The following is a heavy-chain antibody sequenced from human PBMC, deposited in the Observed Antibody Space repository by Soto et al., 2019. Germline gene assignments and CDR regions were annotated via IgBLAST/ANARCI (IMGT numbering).Heavy chain of an antibody. J-gene: IGHJ4*02. V-gene: IGHV3-7*03. CDR2: IKEDGSGK. Sequence: VGSLRLSCTASGFTFSSYWMSWVRQAPGKGLGWVANIKEDGSGKYYVDSVKSRFSISRDNAGNSLYLQMNSLRVEDTAVYYCVRVGRLGGYWGQGALVTVSS. CDR1: GFTFSSYW. D-gene: IGHD3-16*01. CDR3: VRVGRLGGY.